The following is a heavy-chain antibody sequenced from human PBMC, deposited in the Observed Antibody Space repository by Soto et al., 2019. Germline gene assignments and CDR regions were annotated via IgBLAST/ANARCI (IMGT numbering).Heavy chain of an antibody. V-gene: IGHV3-48*01. D-gene: IGHD6-13*01. J-gene: IGHJ5*02. Sequence: EVQLVESGGGLVQPGGSLRLSCAASGFTFSSYSMNWVRQAPGKGLEWVSYISSSSSTIYYADSVKGRFTISRDNAKNXLXLXXXSLRAEDTAVYYCARHPERIAEIGWFDPWGQGTLVTVSS. CDR3: ARHPERIAEIGWFDP. CDR1: GFTFSSYS. CDR2: ISSSSSTI.